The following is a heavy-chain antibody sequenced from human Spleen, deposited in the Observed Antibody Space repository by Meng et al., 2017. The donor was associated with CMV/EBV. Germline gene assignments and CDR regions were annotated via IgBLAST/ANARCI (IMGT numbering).Heavy chain of an antibody. CDR3: ARRGVGSTRRSFDY. CDR1: GGSISSGGYY. CDR2: IYYSGST. V-gene: IGHV4-31*03. J-gene: IGHJ4*02. D-gene: IGHD1-26*01. Sequence: LRLSCTVSGGSISSGGYYWSWIRQHPGKGLEWIGYIYYSGSTYYNPSLKSRVTISVDTFRNQFSLKLSSVTAADTAVYYCARRGVGSTRRSFDYWGQGTLVTVSS.